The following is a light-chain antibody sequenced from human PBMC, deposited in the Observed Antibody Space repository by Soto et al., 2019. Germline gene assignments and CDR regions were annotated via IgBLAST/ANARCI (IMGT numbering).Light chain of an antibody. V-gene: IGKV1-39*01. Sequence: DIQMTQSPSSLSASVGDRVTITCRASQNINSYLNWYQQKPGQSPRLLIYTASILQTGVPSGFRGSGSGTQFSLTISSLQTEDSATYYCQQTQSFPLTFGGGTKVEIK. CDR1: QNINSY. J-gene: IGKJ4*01. CDR2: TAS. CDR3: QQTQSFPLT.